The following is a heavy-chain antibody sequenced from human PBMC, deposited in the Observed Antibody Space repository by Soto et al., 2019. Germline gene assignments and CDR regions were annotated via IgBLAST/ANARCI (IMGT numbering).Heavy chain of an antibody. CDR1: GFTFSTYS. V-gene: IGHV3-48*02. CDR2: ISSSTSTI. Sequence: GGSLRLSCVASGFTFSTYSMSWVRQAPGKGLEWVSYISSSTSTIYYADSVKGRFTISRDNAKSSLFLQMNSLRDEDTAVYYCARVIAMDLLLHTPPGYWGQGTLVTVSS. J-gene: IGHJ1*01. CDR3: ARVIAMDLLLHTPPGY. D-gene: IGHD2-15*01.